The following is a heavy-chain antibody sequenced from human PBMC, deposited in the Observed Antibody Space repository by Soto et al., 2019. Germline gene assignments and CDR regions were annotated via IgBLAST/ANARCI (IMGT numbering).Heavy chain of an antibody. CDR3: ALALGPTTGLDY. J-gene: IGHJ4*02. CDR2: IFHSGTT. V-gene: IGHV4-31*02. CDR1: GASTVSHYH. D-gene: IGHD1-26*01. Sequence: QVQLQESGPGLVKPSQTLSLTCSVSGASTVSHYHWTWIRQPPGKGMERMGYIFHSGTTFYNPSLTSRLSISMDTSGNHFSLELRSVTAADTAVYYCALALGPTTGLDYWGQGTLVTVSS.